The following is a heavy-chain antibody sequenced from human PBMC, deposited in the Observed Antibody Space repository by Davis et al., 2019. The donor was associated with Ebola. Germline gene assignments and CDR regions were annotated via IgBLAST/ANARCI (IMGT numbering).Heavy chain of an antibody. CDR3: ARVPAATDNYYYYGMDV. Sequence: GGSLRLSCAASGFTFSSYAMHWVRQAPGKGLEWVSSISSSSSYIYYADSVKGRFTISRDNAKNSLYLQMNSLRAEDTAVYYCARVPAATDNYYYYGMDVWGQGTTVTVSS. J-gene: IGHJ6*02. CDR1: GFTFSSYA. CDR2: ISSSSSYI. V-gene: IGHV3-21*01. D-gene: IGHD2-2*01.